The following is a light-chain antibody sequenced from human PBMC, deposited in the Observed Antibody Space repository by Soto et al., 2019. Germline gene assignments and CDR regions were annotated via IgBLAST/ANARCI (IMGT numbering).Light chain of an antibody. CDR3: QQYATSPGT. V-gene: IGKV3-20*01. Sequence: EIVLTQSPDTLSLSPGERATLSCRASQSISSTHLVRYQQKPGQAPSLLIFGASSRATGIPDRFSGSGSGTDFTLTISGLEPEDFAVYYCQQYATSPGTFGQGTKVAIK. CDR1: QSISSTH. CDR2: GAS. J-gene: IGKJ1*01.